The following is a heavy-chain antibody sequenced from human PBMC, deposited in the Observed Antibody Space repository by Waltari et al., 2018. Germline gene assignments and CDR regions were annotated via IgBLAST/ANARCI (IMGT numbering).Heavy chain of an antibody. Sequence: QVQLVQSGAEVTKPGASVKVSCKASGYTFTGYYMHWVRQAPGQGLEWMGWINPNSGGTNYAQKFQGRVTMTRDTSISTAYMELSRLRSDDTAVYYCARSSDFWSGYYRGPFDYWGQGTLVTVSS. D-gene: IGHD3-3*01. CDR3: ARSSDFWSGYYRGPFDY. CDR1: GYTFTGYY. J-gene: IGHJ4*02. V-gene: IGHV1-2*02. CDR2: INPNSGGT.